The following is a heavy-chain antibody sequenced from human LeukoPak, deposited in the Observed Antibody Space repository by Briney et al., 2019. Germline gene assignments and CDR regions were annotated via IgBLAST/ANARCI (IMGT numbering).Heavy chain of an antibody. V-gene: IGHV3-30*02. J-gene: IGHJ4*02. CDR2: IRYDGSNK. D-gene: IGHD3-16*01. CDR3: AKDLGGITDY. CDR1: GFTFSSYG. Sequence: GGSLRLSCAASGFTFSSYGMHWVRQAPGKGLEWVAFIRYDGSNKYYADSMKGRFTISRDNSKNTLYLQMNSLRAEDTAVYYCAKDLGGITDYWGQGTLVTVSS.